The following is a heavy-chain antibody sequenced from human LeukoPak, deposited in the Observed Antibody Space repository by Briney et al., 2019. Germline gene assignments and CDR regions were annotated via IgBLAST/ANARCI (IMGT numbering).Heavy chain of an antibody. D-gene: IGHD3-10*01. J-gene: IGHJ6*03. V-gene: IGHV1-69*13. CDR1: GGTFSSYA. CDR2: IIPIFGTA. CDR3: AKDARGSGSYSALSHVYYMDV. Sequence: GASVKVSCKASGGTFSSYAISWVRQAPGQGLEWMGGIIPIFGTAIYAQKFQGRVTITADESTSTAYMELSSLRSEDTAVYYCAKDARGSGSYSALSHVYYMDVWGKGTTVTISS.